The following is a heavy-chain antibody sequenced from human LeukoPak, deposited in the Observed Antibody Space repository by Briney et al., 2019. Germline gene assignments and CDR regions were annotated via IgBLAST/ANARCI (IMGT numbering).Heavy chain of an antibody. CDR3: ARVPKYFDL. Sequence: SGTLSLTCAVSGGSISSNNWWGWVRQPPGKGLEWIGEIYHSGSPNYNPSLKSRVTISVDKSRNHFSLNLSSVTAADTAVYYCARVPKYFDLWGRGTLVTVSS. V-gene: IGHV4-4*02. J-gene: IGHJ2*01. CDR1: GGSISSNNW. CDR2: IYHSGSP.